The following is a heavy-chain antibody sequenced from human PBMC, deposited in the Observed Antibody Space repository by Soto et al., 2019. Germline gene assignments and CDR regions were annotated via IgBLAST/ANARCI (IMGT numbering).Heavy chain of an antibody. D-gene: IGHD3-10*01. CDR1: GGTVSSYA. J-gene: IGHJ4*02. Sequence: QVQLVQSGAEVKMPGSSVKVSCKASGGTVSSYAISWVRQAPGQGLEWMGGIIPIFGTANYAQKFQGRVTITSDESTSTAYMELSSLRSEDTAVYYCARVSGGQTFDYWGQGTLVTVSS. CDR3: ARVSGGQTFDY. CDR2: IIPIFGTA. V-gene: IGHV1-69*05.